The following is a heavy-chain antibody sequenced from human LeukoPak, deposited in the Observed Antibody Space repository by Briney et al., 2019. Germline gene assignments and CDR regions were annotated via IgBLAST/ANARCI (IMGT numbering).Heavy chain of an antibody. CDR2: ISGSGGST. D-gene: IGHD4-11*01. Sequence: PGGSLRLSCAASGFTFSSYAMSWVRQAPGKGLEWVSAISGSGGSTYYADSVKGRFTISRDNSKNTLYLQMNSLRAEDTAVYYCAKKGDRGSTVTPYYFDYWGQGTLVTVSS. V-gene: IGHV3-23*01. J-gene: IGHJ4*02. CDR3: AKKGDRGSTVTPYYFDY. CDR1: GFTFSSYA.